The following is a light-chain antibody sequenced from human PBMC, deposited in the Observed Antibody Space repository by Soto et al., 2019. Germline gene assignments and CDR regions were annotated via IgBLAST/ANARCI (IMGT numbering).Light chain of an antibody. Sequence: DIQMTQSPSSLSASVGDRVTITCRASQGVSAYLLWYQQRQGTAPKLLIYAASNLLSGVPSSFSGSGSGTNFSRTISSLQRVDFATYYCQHSYKTPHTFGQGTKLETK. CDR1: QGVSAY. CDR2: AAS. CDR3: QHSYKTPHT. V-gene: IGKV1-39*01. J-gene: IGKJ2*01.